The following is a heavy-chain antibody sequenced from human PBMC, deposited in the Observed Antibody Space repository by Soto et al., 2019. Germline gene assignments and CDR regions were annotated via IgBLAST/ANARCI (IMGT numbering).Heavy chain of an antibody. CDR2: ILPDQTG. CDR3: AKDRLPTSGQRFYFDS. V-gene: IGHV3-23*01. CDR1: GFPFSTYA. J-gene: IGHJ4*02. Sequence: DVNLLQSGGGSAQPGGSRGLSSATSGFPFSTYALTWFGQVPGGGLEWFSTILPDQTGFDTVSVKGRFTISRDNFRGILYLQMNDLWVEDAAIYFCAKDRLPTSGQRFYFDSWGQGSLVTVSS. D-gene: IGHD2-15*01.